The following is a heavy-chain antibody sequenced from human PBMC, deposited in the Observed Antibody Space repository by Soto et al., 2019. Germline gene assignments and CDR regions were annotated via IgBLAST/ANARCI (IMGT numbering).Heavy chain of an antibody. D-gene: IGHD3-22*01. V-gene: IGHV3-48*03. CDR2: ISSSGSTI. CDR1: GFTFSGYE. Sequence: GGSLRLSCAASGFTFSGYEMNWVRQAPGKGLEWVSYISSSGSTIYYADSVKGRFTISRDNAKNSLYLQMNSLRAEDTAVYYCAGDPYYYDSSGYGHDAFDIWGQGTMVTVSS. J-gene: IGHJ3*02. CDR3: AGDPYYYDSSGYGHDAFDI.